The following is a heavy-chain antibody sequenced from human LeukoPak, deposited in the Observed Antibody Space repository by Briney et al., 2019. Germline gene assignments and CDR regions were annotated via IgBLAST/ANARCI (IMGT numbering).Heavy chain of an antibody. J-gene: IGHJ4*02. V-gene: IGHV3-21*01. Sequence: GGSLRLSCAASGFTFSNSAMNWVPQVPGKGLEWVSSIDYDSSHIHYAASVRGRFTIYRDNARNSVYLKMKSVRVEDTDVYYCARDPLRYLRVGHYDYWGQGTLVAVSS. CDR2: IDYDSSHI. D-gene: IGHD3-9*01. CDR1: GFTFSNSA. CDR3: ARDPLRYLRVGHYDY.